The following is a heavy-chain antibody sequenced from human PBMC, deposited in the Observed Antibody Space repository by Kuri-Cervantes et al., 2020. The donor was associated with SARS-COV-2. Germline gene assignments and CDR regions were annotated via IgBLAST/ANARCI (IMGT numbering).Heavy chain of an antibody. Sequence: ASVQVSCKASGYTFTSYDINWGRHATGQGLEWMGWMNPNSGNTGYSQNFQGRVTMTRNTSIITAYMELRSLRSDDTAVYYCARAAWVPYSSGRSGWFDPWGQGTLVTVSS. CDR1: GYTFTSYD. D-gene: IGHD6-19*01. CDR3: ARAAWVPYSSGRSGWFDP. V-gene: IGHV1-8*01. J-gene: IGHJ5*02. CDR2: MNPNSGNT.